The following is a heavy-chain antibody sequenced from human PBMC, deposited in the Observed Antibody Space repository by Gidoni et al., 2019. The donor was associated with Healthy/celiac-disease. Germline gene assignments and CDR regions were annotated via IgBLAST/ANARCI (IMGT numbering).Heavy chain of an antibody. CDR1: GFTFSSYS. CDR2: ISSSISYI. CDR3: ARSRDIMITFGGVIAPYYFDY. J-gene: IGHJ4*02. Sequence: EVQLVESGGGLVKPGGSLRLSCAASGFTFSSYSMNWVRQAPGKGLEWVSSISSSISYIYYADSVKCRFTISRDNAKNSLYLQMNSLRAEDTAVYYCARSRDIMITFGGVIAPYYFDYWGQGTLVTVSS. V-gene: IGHV3-21*01. D-gene: IGHD3-16*02.